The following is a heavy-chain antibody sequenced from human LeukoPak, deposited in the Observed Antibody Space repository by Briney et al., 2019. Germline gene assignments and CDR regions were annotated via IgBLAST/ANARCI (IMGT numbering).Heavy chain of an antibody. CDR1: GGSFSGYY. CDR2: INHSGST. Sequence: SETLSLTCAVYGGSFSGYYWSWIRQPPGKGLEWIGEINHSGSTNYNPSLKSRVTISADTSKNQFSLKLSSVTAADTAVYYCARVRWYSSSWYDGWYFDLWGRGTLVTVSS. D-gene: IGHD6-13*01. CDR3: ARVRWYSSSWYDGWYFDL. J-gene: IGHJ2*01. V-gene: IGHV4-34*01.